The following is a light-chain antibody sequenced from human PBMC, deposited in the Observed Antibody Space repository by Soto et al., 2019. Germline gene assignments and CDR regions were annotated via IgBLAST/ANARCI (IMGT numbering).Light chain of an antibody. CDR1: QSVSSSY. CDR2: AAS. Sequence: IELTMSLGTLSFSPGPISTLSCRASQSVSSSYLAWYQQKPGQAPRLLIYAASSRATGIPDRFSGSASGTDFTLTISRLEPEDFAVYYCQQYGSSWTVGQGTTGDIK. J-gene: IGKJ1*01. CDR3: QQYGSSWT. V-gene: IGKV3-20*01.